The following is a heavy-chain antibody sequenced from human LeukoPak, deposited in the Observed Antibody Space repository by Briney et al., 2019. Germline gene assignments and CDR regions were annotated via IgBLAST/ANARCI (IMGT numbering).Heavy chain of an antibody. V-gene: IGHV3-23*01. Sequence: PGGSLRLSCAASGFTFSSYAMSWVRQAPGKGLEWVSAISGSGGSTYYADSVKGRFTISRDNSKNTLYLQMNSLRAEDTAVYYCAKRWRVSSATVTTPGLYFDYWGQGTLVTVSS. D-gene: IGHD4-11*01. CDR2: ISGSGGST. CDR1: GFTFSSYA. J-gene: IGHJ4*02. CDR3: AKRWRVSSATVTTPGLYFDY.